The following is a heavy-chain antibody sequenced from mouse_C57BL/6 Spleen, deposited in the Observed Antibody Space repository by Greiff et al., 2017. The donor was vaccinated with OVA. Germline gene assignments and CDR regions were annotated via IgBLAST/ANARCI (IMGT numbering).Heavy chain of an antibody. D-gene: IGHD1-1*01. J-gene: IGHJ4*01. Sequence: VQLKESGAELVRPGASVKLSCTASGFNIKDDYMHWVKQRPEQGLEWIGWIDPENGDTEYASKFQGKATITADTSSNTAYLQLSSLTSEDTAVYYCTTPPPYYYGSSYAYAMDYWGQGTSVTVSS. CDR1: GFNIKDDY. CDR2: IDPENGDT. V-gene: IGHV14-4*01. CDR3: TTPPPYYYGSSYAYAMDY.